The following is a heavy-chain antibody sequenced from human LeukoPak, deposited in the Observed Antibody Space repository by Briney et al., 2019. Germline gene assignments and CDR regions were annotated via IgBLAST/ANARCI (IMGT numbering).Heavy chain of an antibody. CDR3: AREGYCSSTSCYDGAFDI. D-gene: IGHD2-2*01. J-gene: IGHJ3*02. V-gene: IGHV3-11*06. CDR1: GFTFSDYY. Sequence: GGSLRLSCAASGFTFSDYYMSWIRQAPGKGLEWVSYISSGSSYTNYADSVKGRFTISRDNAKNSLYLQMNSLRAEDTAVYYCAREGYCSSTSCYDGAFDIWGQGTMVTVSS. CDR2: ISSGSSYT.